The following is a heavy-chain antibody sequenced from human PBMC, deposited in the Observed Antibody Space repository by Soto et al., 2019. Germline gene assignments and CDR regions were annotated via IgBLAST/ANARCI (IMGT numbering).Heavy chain of an antibody. CDR2: ISSSSSYI. V-gene: IGHV3-21*01. CDR1: GXTFSSYR. D-gene: IGHD6-13*01. Sequence: GSLRLSGAASGXTFSSYRMNWVRQAPGKGLEWVSSISSSSSYIYYADSVKGRFTISRDNAKNSLYLQMNSLRADYTAVYYCARELSTRYSRSWYGYWGQGTLGTVS. CDR3: ARELSTRYSRSWYGY. J-gene: IGHJ4*02.